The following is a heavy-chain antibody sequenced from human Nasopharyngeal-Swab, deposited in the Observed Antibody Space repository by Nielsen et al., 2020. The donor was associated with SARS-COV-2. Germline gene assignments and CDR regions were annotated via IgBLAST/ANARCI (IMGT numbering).Heavy chain of an antibody. CDR3: ARGPVRYDFWSGYYCGFDY. CDR2: IHHSGST. CDR1: GGSFSGYY. Sequence: SETLSLTCAVYGGSFSGYYWSWIHQPPGKGLEWIGEIHHSGSTDYNPSLKSRVTISVDTSKNQFSLKLSSVTAADTAVFYCARGPVRYDFWSGYYCGFDYWGQGTLVTVSS. V-gene: IGHV4-34*01. D-gene: IGHD3-3*01. J-gene: IGHJ4*02.